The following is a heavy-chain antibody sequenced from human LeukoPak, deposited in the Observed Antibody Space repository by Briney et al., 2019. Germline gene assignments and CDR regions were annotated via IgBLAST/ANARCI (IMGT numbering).Heavy chain of an antibody. V-gene: IGHV3-33*06. CDR1: GFTFISYG. CDR3: AKGYSSGWPYYFDY. D-gene: IGHD6-19*01. CDR2: IWNDGSNK. Sequence: GGSLRFSCAASGFTFISYGMHGVRQAPAKGLEGVAVIWNDGSNKYYVDSVKGRFTISRDNSKKMLYLQMNSLRAEDTAVYYCAKGYSSGWPYYFDYWGQGTLVTVSS. J-gene: IGHJ4*02.